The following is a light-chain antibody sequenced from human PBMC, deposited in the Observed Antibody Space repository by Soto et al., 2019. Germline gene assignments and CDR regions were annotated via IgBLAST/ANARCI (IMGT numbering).Light chain of an antibody. CDR2: DAS. CDR1: QSVSSY. Sequence: EIVLTQSPATLSLSPGERATLSCRASQSVSSYLAWYQQKPGQAPRLLIYDASNRATGIPARFSGSGSGTDFTLTISSREPEDFAVYYCQQRSNWPPRITFGQGTRLEI. V-gene: IGKV3-11*01. CDR3: QQRSNWPPRIT. J-gene: IGKJ5*01.